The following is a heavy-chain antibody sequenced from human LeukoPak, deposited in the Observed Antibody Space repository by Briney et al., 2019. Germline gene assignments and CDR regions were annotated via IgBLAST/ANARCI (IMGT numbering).Heavy chain of an antibody. CDR2: ISSNGGST. J-gene: IGHJ4*02. D-gene: IGHD2-2*01. CDR3: VKGYCSSTSCYAFDY. CDR1: GFIFSSYA. Sequence: GGSLRLSCSASGFIFSSYAIHWVRQAPGKGLEYVSGISSNGGSTYYADSVKGRFTISRDNSKNTLYLQMSSLRAEDTAVYYCVKGYCSSTSCYAFDYWGQGTLVTVSS. V-gene: IGHV3-64D*09.